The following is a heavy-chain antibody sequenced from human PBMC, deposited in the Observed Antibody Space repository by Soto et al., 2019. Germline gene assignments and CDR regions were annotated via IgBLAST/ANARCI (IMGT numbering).Heavy chain of an antibody. J-gene: IGHJ6*02. V-gene: IGHV4-30-4*01. D-gene: IGHD3-9*01. CDR1: GGSISSGDYY. CDR3: AREGENDILTGWSDYYGMDV. CDR2: IYYSGST. Sequence: SSETLSLTCTVSGGSISSGDYYWSWIRQPPGKGLEWIGYIYYSGSTYYNPSLKSRVTISVDTSKNQFSLKLSSVTAADTAVYYCAREGENDILTGWSDYYGMDVWGQGTTVTVSS.